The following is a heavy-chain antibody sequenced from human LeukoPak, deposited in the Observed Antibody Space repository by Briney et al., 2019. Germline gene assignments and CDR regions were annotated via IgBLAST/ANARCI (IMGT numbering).Heavy chain of an antibody. V-gene: IGHV3-23*01. CDR3: AKGVFWSGYAFDI. J-gene: IGHJ3*02. D-gene: IGHD3-3*01. CDR2: ISGSGGST. Sequence: GGSLRLSCAASGFTFSGYAMSWVRQAPGKGLEWVSAISGSGGSTYYADSVKGRFTISRDNSKNTLYLQMNSLRAEDTAVYYCAKGVFWSGYAFDIWGQGTMVTVSS. CDR1: GFTFSGYA.